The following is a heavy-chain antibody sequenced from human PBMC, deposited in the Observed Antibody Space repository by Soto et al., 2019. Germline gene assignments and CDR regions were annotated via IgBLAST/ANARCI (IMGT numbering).Heavy chain of an antibody. CDR3: ARTSDLGFRDWCDP. D-gene: IGHD2-21*01. CDR1: GGSINSGGYH. J-gene: IGHJ5*02. Sequence: PSETLSLTCSVSGGSINSGGYHWTWTRQHPEKGLEWIGYIYYRGNTYYNPSLRSRLTISVDTSKNQFSLNLTSVTAADTAVYYCARTSDLGFRDWCDPWGQGTLVTV. V-gene: IGHV4-31*03. CDR2: IYYRGNT.